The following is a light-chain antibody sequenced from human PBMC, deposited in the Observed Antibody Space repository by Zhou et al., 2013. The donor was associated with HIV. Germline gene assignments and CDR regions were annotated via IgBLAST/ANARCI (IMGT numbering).Light chain of an antibody. V-gene: IGKV3-11*01. CDR3: QQYNRWPPLT. CDR2: DAS. Sequence: EIVLTQSPATLSLSPGERATLSCRASQSVSSYLAWYQQKPGQAPRLLIYDASNRATGIPARFSGSGSGTDFTLTISRLEPEDFAVYYCQQYNRWPPLTFGGGTQVEIK. J-gene: IGKJ4*01. CDR1: QSVSSY.